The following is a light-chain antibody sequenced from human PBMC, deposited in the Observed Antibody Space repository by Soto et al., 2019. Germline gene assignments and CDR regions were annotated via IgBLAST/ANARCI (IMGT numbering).Light chain of an antibody. CDR2: EGS. V-gene: IGLV2-23*01. CDR3: CSYAGNWV. CDR1: TSDVGSYKL. Sequence: QAVVTQPASVSGSPGQSITISCTGTTSDVGSYKLVSWYQHHPGKAPKLIIYEGSKRPSGVSNRFSGSKSGNTASLTISGLQAEDEADYYCCSYAGNWVFGGGTKLTVL. J-gene: IGLJ3*02.